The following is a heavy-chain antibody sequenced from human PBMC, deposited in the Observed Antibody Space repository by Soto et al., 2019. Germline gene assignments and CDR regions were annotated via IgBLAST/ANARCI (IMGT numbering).Heavy chain of an antibody. D-gene: IGHD4-17*01. J-gene: IGHJ4*02. CDR2: VYYTGTT. Sequence: SETLSLTCTVSGGSIGSYHWSWVRQPPGKGLEWIASVYYTGTTNYNPSLGSRVTISIDAPENQISLKLTSVTAADTAFYYCARDTVLTGMFDFWGQGALVTVSS. CDR3: ARDTVLTGMFDF. CDR1: GGSIGSYH. V-gene: IGHV4-59*01.